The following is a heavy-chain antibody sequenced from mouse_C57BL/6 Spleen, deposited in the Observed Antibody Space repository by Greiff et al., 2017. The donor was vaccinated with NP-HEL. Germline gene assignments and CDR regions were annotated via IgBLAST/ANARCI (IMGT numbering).Heavy chain of an antibody. J-gene: IGHJ2*01. CDR1: GFTFSSYT. D-gene: IGHD2-4*01. CDR3: ARQGGLPYFDY. Sequence: EVQGVESGGGLVKPGGSLKLSCAASGFTFSSYTMSWVRQTPEKRLEWVATISGGGGNTYYPDSVKGRFTISRDNAKNTLYLQMSSLRSEDTALYYCARQGGLPYFDYWGQGTTLTVSS. CDR2: ISGGGGNT. V-gene: IGHV5-9*01.